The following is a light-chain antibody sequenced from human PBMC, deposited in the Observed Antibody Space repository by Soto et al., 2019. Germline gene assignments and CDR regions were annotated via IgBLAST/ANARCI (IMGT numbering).Light chain of an antibody. Sequence: DIQMTQSPSTLSAFVGDRVTITCRASQSVSSSLAWYQQKPGKAPKLLIYDASTLESGVPSRFSGSGYGTEFTLTINSLQPGDFATYYCQQYECFSPYTFAQGTRLEI. V-gene: IGKV1-5*01. J-gene: IGKJ2*01. CDR1: QSVSSS. CDR2: DAS. CDR3: QQYECFSPYT.